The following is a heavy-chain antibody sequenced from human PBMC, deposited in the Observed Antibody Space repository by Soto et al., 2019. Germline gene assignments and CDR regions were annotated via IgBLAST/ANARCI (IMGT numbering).Heavy chain of an antibody. D-gene: IGHD3-10*01. Sequence: QVQLVQSGAEVTKPGSSVKVSCKASGGTFSSYTISWVRQAPGQGLEWMGRIIPILGIANYAQKFQGRVTITADKSTRTAYMELSSLRSEDTAVYYCAREGSVALYYFDYWGQGTLVTVSS. J-gene: IGHJ4*02. CDR1: GGTFSSYT. CDR3: AREGSVALYYFDY. CDR2: IIPILGIA. V-gene: IGHV1-69*08.